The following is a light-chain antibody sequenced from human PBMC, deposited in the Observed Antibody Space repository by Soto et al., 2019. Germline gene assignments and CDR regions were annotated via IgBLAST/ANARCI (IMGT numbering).Light chain of an antibody. J-gene: IGKJ1*01. V-gene: IGKV1-5*03. Sequence: DIQLTQSPSTLSASVGDRVTITCRASQSISSWLAWDQQKPGKAPKLLIYKASSLESGVPSRFRGRGSATEFTLTISSLQPDDFATYYCQQYNSYSQTFGQGTKVEIK. CDR3: QQYNSYSQT. CDR2: KAS. CDR1: QSISSW.